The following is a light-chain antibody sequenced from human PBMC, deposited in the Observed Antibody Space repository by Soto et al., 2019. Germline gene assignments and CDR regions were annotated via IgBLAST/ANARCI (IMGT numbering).Light chain of an antibody. CDR3: LQDYNYPRT. J-gene: IGKJ1*01. CDR1: QDVGNE. CDR2: GAS. Sequence: AIQMTQSPSSLSASVGDRVIITCRASQDVGNELGWYQQRPGKVPNLLIYGASTLQSGVPSRFSGSGSGTDFTLTISNLQPEDFATYYCLQDYNYPRTVGHGTKV. V-gene: IGKV1-6*01.